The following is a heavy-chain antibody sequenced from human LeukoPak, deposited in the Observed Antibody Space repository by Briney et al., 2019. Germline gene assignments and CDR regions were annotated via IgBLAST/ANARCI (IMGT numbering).Heavy chain of an antibody. J-gene: IGHJ5*02. CDR3: ASAAGYSSWPNWFDP. CDR2: IYYSGST. CDR1: GYSISSGYY. D-gene: IGHD6-13*01. Sequence: SETLSLTCTVSGYSISSGYYWGWIRQPPGKGLEWIGSIYYSGSTYYNPSLKSRVTISVDTSKNQFSLKLSSVTAADTAVYYCASAAGYSSWPNWFDPWGQGTLVTVSS. V-gene: IGHV4-38-2*02.